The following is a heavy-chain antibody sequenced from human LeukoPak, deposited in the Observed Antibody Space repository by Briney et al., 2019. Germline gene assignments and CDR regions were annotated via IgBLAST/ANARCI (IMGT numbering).Heavy chain of an antibody. V-gene: IGHV1-18*01. CDR2: ISAYNGNT. J-gene: IGHJ4*02. CDR3: ARSDIVATISDY. CDR1: GYTFTSYG. D-gene: IGHD5-12*01. Sequence: ASVKVSCKASGYTFTSYGISWVREAPGQGLEWMGWISAYNGNTNYAQKLQGRVTMTTDTSTSTAYMELRSLRSDDTAVYYCARSDIVATISDYWGQGTLVTVSS.